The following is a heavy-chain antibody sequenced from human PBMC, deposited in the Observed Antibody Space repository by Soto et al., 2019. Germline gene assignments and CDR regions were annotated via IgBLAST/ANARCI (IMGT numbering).Heavy chain of an antibody. CDR2: ISGSGGST. V-gene: IGHV3-23*01. J-gene: IGHJ4*02. Sequence: GGSLRLSCAASGFTFSSYAMSWVRQAPGKGLEWVSAISGSGGSTYYADSVKGRFTISRDNSKNTLYLQMNSLRAEDTAVYYCAKDPHPFPGDYAGVDYWGQGTXVTVSS. D-gene: IGHD4-17*01. CDR1: GFTFSSYA. CDR3: AKDPHPFPGDYAGVDY.